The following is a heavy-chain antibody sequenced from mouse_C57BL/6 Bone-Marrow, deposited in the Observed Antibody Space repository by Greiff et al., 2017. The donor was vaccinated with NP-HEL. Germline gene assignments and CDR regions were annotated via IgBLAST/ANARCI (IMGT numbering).Heavy chain of an antibody. D-gene: IGHD1-1*01. CDR3: ARGYYGSSYC. Sequence: EVQLQQSGPELVKPGASVKISCKASGYTFTDYYMNWVKQSHGKSLEWIGDINPNNGGTSYNQKFKGKATLTVDKSSSTAYMELRSLTSEDSAVYYCARGYYGSSYCWGQGTTLTVSS. CDR2: INPNNGGT. J-gene: IGHJ2*01. V-gene: IGHV1-26*01. CDR1: GYTFTDYY.